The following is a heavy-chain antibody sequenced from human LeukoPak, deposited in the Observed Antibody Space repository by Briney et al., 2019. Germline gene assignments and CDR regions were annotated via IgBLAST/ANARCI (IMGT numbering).Heavy chain of an antibody. J-gene: IGHJ5*02. Sequence: ASVKVSCTASGGTFSSYAISWVRQAPGQGLEWMGGIIPIFGTANYAQKFQGRVTITADESTSTAYMQPSSLRSEDTAVYYCARAPADDWSGYNNWFDPWGQGTLVTVSS. CDR1: GGTFSSYA. CDR2: IIPIFGTA. V-gene: IGHV1-69*13. D-gene: IGHD3-3*01. CDR3: ARAPADDWSGYNNWFDP.